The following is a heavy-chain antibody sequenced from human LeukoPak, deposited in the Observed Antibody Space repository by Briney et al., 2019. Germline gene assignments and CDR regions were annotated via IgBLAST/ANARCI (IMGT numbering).Heavy chain of an antibody. V-gene: IGHV5-51*01. CDR3: ARTTYYYDSSGYYEYYFDY. Sequence: GESLKISCKASGYSFTTYWISWVRQMPGKGLEWMGIIYPGDSDTRYSPSFQGQVTISADKSISTAYLQWSSLKASDTAMYYCARTTYYYDSSGYYEYYFDYWGQGTLVTVSS. CDR1: GYSFTTYW. J-gene: IGHJ4*02. D-gene: IGHD3-22*01. CDR2: IYPGDSDT.